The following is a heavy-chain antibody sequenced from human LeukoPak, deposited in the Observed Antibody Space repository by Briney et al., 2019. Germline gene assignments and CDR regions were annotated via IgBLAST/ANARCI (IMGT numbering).Heavy chain of an antibody. CDR2: MIPIFGTA. J-gene: IGHJ4*02. V-gene: IGHV1-69*05. D-gene: IGHD3-22*01. CDR3: ARDDRYDSTGYYYGALDY. Sequence: SVKVSCKASGCTFSSYAISWVRQAPGQGLEWMGGMIPIFGTANYAQKFQGRVTITTDESTSTAYMEQRSPRSTDTALYYCARDDRYDSTGYYYGALDYRGQGTLVTVSS. CDR1: GCTFSSYA.